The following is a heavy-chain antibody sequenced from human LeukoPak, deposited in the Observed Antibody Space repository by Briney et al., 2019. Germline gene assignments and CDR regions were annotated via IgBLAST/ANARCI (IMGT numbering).Heavy chain of an antibody. CDR2: IYYSGST. J-gene: IGHJ5*02. CDR1: GGSKSSYH. Sequence: PSETLSLTCTVSGGSKSSYHWSGLRQPPGKGLEWIGYIYYSGSTNYNPSLKSRVTISVDTSKNQFSLKLSSVTAADTALYYCARMVVAATSWLGPWVQGILVTVSS. CDR3: ARMVVAATSWLGP. D-gene: IGHD2-15*01. V-gene: IGHV4-59*01.